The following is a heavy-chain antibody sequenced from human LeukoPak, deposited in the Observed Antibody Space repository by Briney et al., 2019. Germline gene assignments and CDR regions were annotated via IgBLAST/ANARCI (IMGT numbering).Heavy chain of an antibody. CDR3: ARYILTGANYGMDV. D-gene: IGHD3-9*01. J-gene: IGHJ6*02. V-gene: IGHV1-69*04. CDR2: IIPILGIA. CDR1: GGTFSSYA. Sequence: SVKVSCKASGGTFSSYAISWVRQAPGQGLEWMGRIIPILGIANYAQKFQGRVTITADKSTSTAYMELSSLRSEDTAVYHCARYILTGANYGMDVWGQGTTVTVSS.